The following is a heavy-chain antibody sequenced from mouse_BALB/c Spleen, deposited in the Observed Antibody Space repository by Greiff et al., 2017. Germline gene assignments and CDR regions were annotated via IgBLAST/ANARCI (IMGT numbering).Heavy chain of an antibody. CDR2: ISSGGST. CDR3: ARAYGNYRGFAY. D-gene: IGHD2-1*01. V-gene: IGHV5-6-5*01. J-gene: IGHJ3*01. CDR1: GFTFSSYA. Sequence: EVKLMESGGGLVKPGGSLKLSCAASGFTFSSYAMSWVRQTPEKRLEWVASISSGGSTYYPDSVKGRFTISRDNARNILYLEMSSLRSEDTAMYYCARAYGNYRGFAYWGQGTLVTVSA.